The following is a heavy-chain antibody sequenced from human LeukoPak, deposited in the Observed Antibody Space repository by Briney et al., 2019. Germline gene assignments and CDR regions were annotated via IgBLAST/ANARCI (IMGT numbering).Heavy chain of an antibody. CDR2: TRSKNYGGTT. CDR3: TRVIVATKDY. CDR1: GFTFGDYA. Sequence: ARSLRLSCTGSGFTFGDYAMNWVRQAPGKGLEWVGFTRSKNYGGTTEYAASVKGRFTISRDDSRSIAYLQMNSLKTEDTAVYYCTRVIVATKDYWGQGTLVTVSS. V-gene: IGHV3-49*04. J-gene: IGHJ4*02. D-gene: IGHD5-12*01.